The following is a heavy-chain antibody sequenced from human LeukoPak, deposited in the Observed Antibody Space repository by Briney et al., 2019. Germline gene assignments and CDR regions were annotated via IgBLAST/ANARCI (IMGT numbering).Heavy chain of an antibody. J-gene: IGHJ4*02. Sequence: PSETLFLTCTVSGGSISSGDYYWSWIRQPPGKGLEWIGYIYYSGSTYYNPSLKSRVTISVDTSKNQFSLKLSSVTAADTAVYYCARASGSSGFYYRSGTTVDYWGQGTLVTVSS. CDR2: IYYSGST. V-gene: IGHV4-30-4*01. D-gene: IGHD3-22*01. CDR1: GGSISSGDYY. CDR3: ARASGSSGFYYRSGTTVDY.